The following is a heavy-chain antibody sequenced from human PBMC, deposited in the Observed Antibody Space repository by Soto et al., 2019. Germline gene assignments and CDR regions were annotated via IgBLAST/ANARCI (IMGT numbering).Heavy chain of an antibody. V-gene: IGHV4-59*12. CDR3: AGFVGSSAFDI. CDR2: IYYSGST. D-gene: IGHD2-21*01. CDR1: GGSISSYY. Sequence: PSETLSLTCTVSGGSISSYYWSWIRQPPGKGLEWIGYIYYSGSTNYNPSLKSRVTISVDTSKNQFSLKLSSVTAADTAVYYCAGFVGSSAFDIWGQGTMVTVSS. J-gene: IGHJ3*02.